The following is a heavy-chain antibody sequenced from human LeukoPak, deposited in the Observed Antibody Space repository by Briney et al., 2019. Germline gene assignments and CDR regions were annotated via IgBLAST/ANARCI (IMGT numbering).Heavy chain of an antibody. CDR3: ARAYPGYSSSWYYFDY. CDR1: GDSVSSNSAA. J-gene: IGHJ4*02. V-gene: IGHV6-1*01. CDR2: TYYRSKWYN. D-gene: IGHD6-13*01. Sequence: SQTLSLTCAISGDSVSSNSAAWNWIRQSPSRGLEWLGRTYYRSKWYNDYAVSVKSRITINPDTSKNQCSLQLNSVTPEDTAVYYCARAYPGYSSSWYYFDYWGQGTLVTVSS.